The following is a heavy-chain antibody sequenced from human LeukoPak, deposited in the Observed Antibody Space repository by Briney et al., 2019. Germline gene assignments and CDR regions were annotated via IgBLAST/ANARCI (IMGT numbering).Heavy chain of an antibody. J-gene: IGHJ4*02. CDR1: GFTFDDYA. V-gene: IGHV3-9*01. Sequence: QSGGSLRLSCAASGFTFDDYAMHWVRQAPGKGLEWVSGISWNSGSIGYADSVKGRFTISRDNAKNSLYLQMNSLRAEDTALYYCAKDYYYGSGSYQGLDCWGQGTLVTVSS. D-gene: IGHD3-10*01. CDR2: ISWNSGSI. CDR3: AKDYYYGSGSYQGLDC.